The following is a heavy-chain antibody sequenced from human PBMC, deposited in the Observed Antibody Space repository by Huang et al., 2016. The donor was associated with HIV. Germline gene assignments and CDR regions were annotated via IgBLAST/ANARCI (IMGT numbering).Heavy chain of an antibody. Sequence: QVQLVQSGAEVKRPGASVKVSCRASGGTFSTNAVSWVRQAPGQGLEWMGGIILMVVTTNYAQRFQGKGTITADESSSTVYMELSSLRSDDTAVYYCARQPYCGGDCAHYYYFYMDVWGKGTTVTVSS. CDR2: IILMVVTT. CDR1: GGTFSTNA. CDR3: ARQPYCGGDCAHYYYFYMDV. V-gene: IGHV1-69*13. J-gene: IGHJ6*03. D-gene: IGHD2-21*02.